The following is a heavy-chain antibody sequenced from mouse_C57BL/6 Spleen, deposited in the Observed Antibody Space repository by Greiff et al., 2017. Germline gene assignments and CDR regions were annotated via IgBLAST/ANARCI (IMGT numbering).Heavy chain of an antibody. D-gene: IGHD1-1*01. Sequence: VQVVESGAELVKPGASVKLSCKASGYAFSSYWMNWVKQRPGKGLEWIGQIYPGDGDTNYNGKFKGKATLTADKSSSTAYMQLSSLTSEDSAVYFCARTETAVVVDGYFDVWGTGTTVTVAS. CDR3: ARTETAVVVDGYFDV. J-gene: IGHJ1*03. CDR1: GYAFSSYW. CDR2: IYPGDGDT. V-gene: IGHV1-80*01.